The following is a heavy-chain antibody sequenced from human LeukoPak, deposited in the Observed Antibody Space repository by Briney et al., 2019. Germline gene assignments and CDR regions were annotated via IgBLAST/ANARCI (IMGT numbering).Heavy chain of an antibody. CDR2: ISSSSSSI. J-gene: IGHJ5*02. V-gene: IGHV3-48*01. Sequence: HPGGSLRLSCAASGFTFSSYSMSWVRQAPGKGLEWVSYISSSSSSIYYADSVRGRFTISRDNAKNSLYLQMNSLRAEDTAVYYCARNMLVSLYASFDPWGQGTLVTVSS. D-gene: IGHD2-8*01. CDR1: GFTFSSYS. CDR3: ARNMLVSLYASFDP.